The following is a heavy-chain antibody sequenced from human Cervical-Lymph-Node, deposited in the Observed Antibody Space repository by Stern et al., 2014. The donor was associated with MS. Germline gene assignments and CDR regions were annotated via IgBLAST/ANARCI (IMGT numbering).Heavy chain of an antibody. CDR3: ARLDPLKTYCTSGNTGDNWFDP. CDR1: GDSISSGSHY. Sequence: VQLQESGRGLVKPSQILSLTCTVSGDSISSGSHYWTWIRQPAGKGLEWIWRIRSGGSAKYPPSIKSRDSMSLDTSKNQFSLRLNSETAADSAVYFCARLDPLKTYCTSGNTGDNWFDPWGQGTLVTVSS. D-gene: IGHD2-8*01. J-gene: IGHJ5*02. CDR2: IRSGGSA. V-gene: IGHV4-61*02.